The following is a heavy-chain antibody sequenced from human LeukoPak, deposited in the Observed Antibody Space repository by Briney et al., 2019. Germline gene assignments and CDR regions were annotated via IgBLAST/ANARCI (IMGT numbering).Heavy chain of an antibody. CDR1: GYTFTGYY. CDR2: INPNSGGT. D-gene: IGHD3-22*01. V-gene: IGHV1-2*02. J-gene: IGHJ6*03. Sequence: ASVKVSFKASGYTFTGYYMHWVRQAPGQGLEWMGWINPNSGGTNYAQKFQGRVTMTRDTSISTAYMELSRLRSDDTAVYYCARDQDDSGLFDYYYYMDVWGKGTTVTVSS. CDR3: ARDQDDSGLFDYYYYMDV.